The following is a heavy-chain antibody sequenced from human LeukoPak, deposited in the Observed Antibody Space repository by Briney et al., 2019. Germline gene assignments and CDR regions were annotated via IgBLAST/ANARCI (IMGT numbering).Heavy chain of an antibody. J-gene: IGHJ5*02. CDR3: AREVNGRFDP. CDR2: INHSGST. Sequence: PSETLSLTCAVYGGSFSGYYWSWIRQPPGKGLEWIGEINHSGSTNYNPSLKSRVTISVDTSKNQFSLKLSSVTAADTAVYYCAREVNGRFDPWGQGTLVTVSS. D-gene: IGHD1-26*01. V-gene: IGHV4-34*01. CDR1: GGSFSGYY.